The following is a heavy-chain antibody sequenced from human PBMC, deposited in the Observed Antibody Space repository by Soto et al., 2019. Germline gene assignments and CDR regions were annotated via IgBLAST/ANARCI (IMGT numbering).Heavy chain of an antibody. CDR3: APKSGRLPAEGG. J-gene: IGHJ4*02. CDR1: GFTFSSYA. V-gene: IGHV3-23*01. Sequence: EVQLLESGGGLVQPGGSLRLSCAASGFTFSSYAMSWVRQAPGKGLEWVSAISGSGGSTYYADSVKGRFTISRDNSKNTLYLQMNSLRAEDTAVYYCAPKSGRLPAEGGRGQGTLVTVPS. CDR2: ISGSGGST. D-gene: IGHD3-16*01.